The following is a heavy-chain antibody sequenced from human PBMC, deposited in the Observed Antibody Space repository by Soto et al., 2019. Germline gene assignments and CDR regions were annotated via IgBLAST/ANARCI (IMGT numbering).Heavy chain of an antibody. CDR1: GASLNSGDYY. V-gene: IGHV4-31*03. Sequence: QVQLQESGPGLAKPSQTVSLTCTVSGASLNSGDYYWTWIRQVPGKDLEWIGYIFHTGTTFYSPSLKIRVLMSIDTSDNYFSLNLNSVTAANTAVYYCARGLGYDSNGRFLAAFDIWGHGTLVTVSA. D-gene: IGHD3-22*01. CDR3: ARGLGYDSNGRFLAAFDI. CDR2: IFHTGTT. J-gene: IGHJ3*02.